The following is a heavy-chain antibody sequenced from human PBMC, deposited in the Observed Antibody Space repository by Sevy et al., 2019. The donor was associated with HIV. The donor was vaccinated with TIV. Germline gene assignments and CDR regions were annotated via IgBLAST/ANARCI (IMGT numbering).Heavy chain of an antibody. CDR3: ASEIVVAKYFDY. D-gene: IGHD3-22*01. J-gene: IGHJ4*02. CDR2: IKQDGSEK. CDR1: GFTFSSYW. Sequence: GGSLRLSCAASGFTFSSYWMRWVRQAPGKGLEWVANIKQDGSEKYYVDSVKGRFTISRDNAKNSLYLQMNSLRDEDTAVYYCASEIVVAKYFDYWGQGTLVTVSS. V-gene: IGHV3-7*01.